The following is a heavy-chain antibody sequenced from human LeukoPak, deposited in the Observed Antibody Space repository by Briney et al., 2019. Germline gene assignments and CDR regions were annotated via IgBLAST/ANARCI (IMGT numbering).Heavy chain of an antibody. CDR1: GFTFSSYS. D-gene: IGHD2-15*01. J-gene: IGHJ4*02. CDR2: ISSSSSYI. CDR3: ASRYCSGGSCYFGFDY. Sequence: GGSLRLSCAASGFTFSSYSMNWVRRAPGKGLEWVSSISSSSSYIYYADSVKGRFTISRDNAKNSLYLQMNSLRAEDTAVYYCASRYCSGGSCYFGFDYWGQGTLVTVSS. V-gene: IGHV3-21*01.